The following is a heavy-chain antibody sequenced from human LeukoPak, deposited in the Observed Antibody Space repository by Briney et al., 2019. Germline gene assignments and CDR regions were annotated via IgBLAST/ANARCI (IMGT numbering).Heavy chain of an antibody. J-gene: IGHJ4*02. Sequence: GGSLRLSCAASGFTFSNAWMNWVRQAPGKGLEWVGRIKSKTEGGTTDYAAPVKGRFTISRDDSKNTPYLQMNSLKTEGTAVYYCTRRYYDSSGYFFDYWGQGTLVTVSS. CDR3: TRRYYDSSGYFFDY. CDR1: GFTFSNAW. CDR2: IKSKTEGGTT. D-gene: IGHD3-22*01. V-gene: IGHV3-15*07.